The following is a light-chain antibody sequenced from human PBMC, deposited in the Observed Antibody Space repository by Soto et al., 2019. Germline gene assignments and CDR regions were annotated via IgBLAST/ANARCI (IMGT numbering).Light chain of an antibody. Sequence: EIVLTQSPSTLSLSPGERATLSCRASQSVDRYLAWYQQRPGQAPRLLIFDAKNRASGIQDRFSGSGSGTDFTLTISSLEPEDFAIYYCQQRRDWPITFGQGTRLEIK. CDR1: QSVDRY. J-gene: IGKJ5*01. CDR2: DAK. V-gene: IGKV3-11*01. CDR3: QQRRDWPIT.